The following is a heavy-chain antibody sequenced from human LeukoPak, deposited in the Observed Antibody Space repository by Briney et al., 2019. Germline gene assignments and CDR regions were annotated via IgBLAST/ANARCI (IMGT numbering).Heavy chain of an antibody. D-gene: IGHD2-8*02. Sequence: QPGGSLRLSCAASGFTFSSYAMSWVRQAPGKGLEWVSAISGSGGSTYYADSVKGRFTISRDNAKNSLYLQMNSLRAEDTAVYYCARSMGLVQWLDGWGQGTLVTVSS. J-gene: IGHJ5*02. CDR1: GFTFSSYA. V-gene: IGHV3-23*01. CDR2: ISGSGGST. CDR3: ARSMGLVQWLDG.